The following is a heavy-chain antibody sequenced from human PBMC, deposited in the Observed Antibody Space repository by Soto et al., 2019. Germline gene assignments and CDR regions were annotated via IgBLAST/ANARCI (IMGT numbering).Heavy chain of an antibody. D-gene: IGHD3-3*01. CDR3: AREESLGITIFGVVIPLDY. V-gene: IGHV3-48*02. Sequence: PGGPHRLSNAASGFTFSDYSVNWVRQATGKGLEWVSYISSSSSTIYYADSVKGRFTISRDNAKNSLYLQMNSLRDEDTAVYYCAREESLGITIFGVVIPLDYWGQGTLVTVSS. CDR1: GFTFSDYS. J-gene: IGHJ4*02. CDR2: ISSSSSTI.